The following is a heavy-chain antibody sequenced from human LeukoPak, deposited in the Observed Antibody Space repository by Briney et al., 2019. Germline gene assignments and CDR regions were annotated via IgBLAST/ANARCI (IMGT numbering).Heavy chain of an antibody. D-gene: IGHD3-9*01. CDR3: ARGYDILTGYDNFYYYGMDV. V-gene: IGHV6-1*01. J-gene: IGHJ6*04. Sequence: SQTLSLTCAISGDSVSSNSAAWNWIRQSSSRGLEWLGRTYYRSKWYYDYAVSVKGRISINPDTSKNQFSLQLNSVSPVDTVVYYCARGYDILTGYDNFYYYGMDVWGKGTTVTVSS. CDR1: GDSVSSNSAA. CDR2: TYYRSKWYY.